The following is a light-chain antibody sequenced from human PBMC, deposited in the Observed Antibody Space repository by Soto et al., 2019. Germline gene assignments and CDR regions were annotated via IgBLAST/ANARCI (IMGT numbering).Light chain of an antibody. V-gene: IGLV1-51*01. CDR2: DNN. CDR3: GTWDSSLSAL. CDR1: SSNIGNNY. J-gene: IGLJ2*01. Sequence: QSVLTQPPSVSAAPGQKVTISCSGSSSNIGNNYVSWYQQLPGTAPKLIIYDNNKRPSGIPDRFSGSKSGTSATLGITGLQTGDEADYYCGTWDSSLSALFGGGTKVTVL.